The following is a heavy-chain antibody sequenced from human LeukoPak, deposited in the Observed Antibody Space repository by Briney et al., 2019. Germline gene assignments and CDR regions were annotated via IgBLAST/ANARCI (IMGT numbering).Heavy chain of an antibody. CDR1: GYTFTSYG. V-gene: IGHV1-18*01. CDR2: ISGYNGNT. CDR3: ARDELSPYYYFDY. D-gene: IGHD1-7*01. Sequence: ASVKVSCKASGYTFTSYGITWVRQAPGQGLEWMGWISGYNGNTNYAQKFQGRVTMTTDTSTNTAYMELGNLRSDDTAVYYCARDELSPYYYFDYWGQGSLVTVSS. J-gene: IGHJ4*02.